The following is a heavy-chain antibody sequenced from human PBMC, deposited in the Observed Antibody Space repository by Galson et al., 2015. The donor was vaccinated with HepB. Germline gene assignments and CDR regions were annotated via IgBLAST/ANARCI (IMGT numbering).Heavy chain of an antibody. D-gene: IGHD3-3*01. CDR3: ARILRVLEWLSDDAFDI. J-gene: IGHJ3*02. Sequence: SVKVSCKASGGTFSSYAISWVRQAPGQGLEWMGGIIPIFGTANYAQKFQGRVTITADESTSTAYMELSSLRSEDTAVYYCARILRVLEWLSDDAFDIWGQGTMVTVSS. CDR2: IIPIFGTA. V-gene: IGHV1-69*13. CDR1: GGTFSSYA.